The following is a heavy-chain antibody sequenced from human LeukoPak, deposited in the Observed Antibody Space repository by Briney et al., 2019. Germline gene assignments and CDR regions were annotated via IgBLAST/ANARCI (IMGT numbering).Heavy chain of an antibody. D-gene: IGHD4-11*01. CDR1: GITFSSYR. CDR2: ISSSSSTI. CDR3: ARDQGTVTTGYFDY. J-gene: IGHJ4*02. V-gene: IGHV3-48*01. Sequence: ASGITFSSYRVNWVSVSFGSLLFLVTKISSSSSTIYYADSVKGRFTICRDNAKNSLYLQMNSLRAEDTAVYYCARDQGTVTTGYFDYWGQGTLVTVSS.